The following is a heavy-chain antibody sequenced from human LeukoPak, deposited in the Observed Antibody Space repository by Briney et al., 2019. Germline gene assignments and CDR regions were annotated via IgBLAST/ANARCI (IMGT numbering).Heavy chain of an antibody. V-gene: IGHV3-7*01. Sequence: GGSLRLSCAASGFTFSNYWMSWVRQAPGKGLEWVASIKQDGSEKEFVDSVEGRFTISRDNAETSLFLEMNSLRAEDTAVYYCVRDGRGYCGSTTCRPFDYWGQGTMVIVSS. CDR3: VRDGRGYCGSTTCRPFDY. CDR1: GFTFSNYW. CDR2: IKQDGSEK. J-gene: IGHJ4*02. D-gene: IGHD2-2*01.